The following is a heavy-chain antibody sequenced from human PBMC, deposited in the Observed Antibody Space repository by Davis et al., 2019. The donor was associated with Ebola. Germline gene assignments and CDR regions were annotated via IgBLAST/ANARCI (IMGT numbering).Heavy chain of an antibody. D-gene: IGHD1-26*01. CDR2: IDHSGTS. CDR3: AFVGVNTKGDADDI. J-gene: IGHJ3*02. V-gene: IGHV4-34*01. Sequence: ESLKISCSADGGPFSGYYWSWIRQPPGKGLEWIAEIDHSGTSNYNSSLKSRVTMSVDKSQNQFSLKLKSVTAADTAVYYCAFVGVNTKGDADDIWGPGTMVIVSS. CDR1: GGPFSGYY.